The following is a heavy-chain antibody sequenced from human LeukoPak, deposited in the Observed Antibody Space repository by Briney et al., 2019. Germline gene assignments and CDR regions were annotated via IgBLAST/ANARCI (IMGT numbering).Heavy chain of an antibody. CDR1: GFTFSSYA. V-gene: IGHV3-23*01. D-gene: IGHD1-26*01. Sequence: GGSLRLSCAASGFTFSSYAMSWVRQAPGRGLEWVSSIGGGGVDTYYADSVKGRFTISRDNSKNTLYLQMNSLRAEDTAVYYCAKEELLSAFAFDIWGQGTMVTVSS. CDR2: IGGGGVDT. J-gene: IGHJ3*02. CDR3: AKEELLSAFAFDI.